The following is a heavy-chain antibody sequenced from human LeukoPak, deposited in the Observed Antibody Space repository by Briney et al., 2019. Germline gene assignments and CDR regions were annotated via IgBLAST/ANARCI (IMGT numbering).Heavy chain of an antibody. J-gene: IGHJ4*02. D-gene: IGHD3-10*01. CDR2: ISSSGTTI. CDR1: GFTFTTYE. CDR3: AREGSTLGSYGSGSHYNFDY. Sequence: GGSLRLSCAASGFTFTTYEMHWVRQAPGKGLEWLSYISSSGTTIYYADSVKGRFTISRDNARNSLYLQMNSLRAEDTAVYYCAREGSTLGSYGSGSHYNFDYWGQGTLVTVSS. V-gene: IGHV3-48*03.